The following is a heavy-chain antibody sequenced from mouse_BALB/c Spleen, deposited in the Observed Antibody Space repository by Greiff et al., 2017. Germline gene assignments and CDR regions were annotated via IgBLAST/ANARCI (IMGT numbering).Heavy chain of an antibody. CDR2: ISYDGSN. CDR3: ARGDRYGLDY. D-gene: IGHD2-14*01. CDR1: GYSITSGYY. Sequence: EVQLQQSGPGLVKPSQSLSLTCSVTGYSITSGYYWNWIRQFPGNKLEWMGYISYDGSNNYNPSLKNRISITRDTSKNQFFLKLNSVTTEDTATYYCARGDRYGLDYWGQGTTLTVSS. J-gene: IGHJ2*01. V-gene: IGHV3-6*02.